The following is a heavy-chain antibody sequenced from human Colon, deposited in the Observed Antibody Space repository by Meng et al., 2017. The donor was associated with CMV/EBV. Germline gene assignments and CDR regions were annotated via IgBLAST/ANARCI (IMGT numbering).Heavy chain of an antibody. D-gene: IGHD6-13*01. Sequence: GESLKISCAASGFTFSSYAMHWVRQAPGKGLEWVAVISYDGSSEYYADSVKGRFTISRDQSKNTVDLQMTSLRAEDTAIYSCAKGREIGVSWVRVSNSWGQGTLVTVSS. CDR3: AKGREIGVSWVRVSNS. J-gene: IGHJ4*02. CDR2: ISYDGSSE. CDR1: GFTFSSYA. V-gene: IGHV3-30-3*01.